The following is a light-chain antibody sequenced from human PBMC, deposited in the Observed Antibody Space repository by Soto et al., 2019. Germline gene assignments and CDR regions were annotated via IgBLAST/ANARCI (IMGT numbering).Light chain of an antibody. CDR1: QSVSGRY. Sequence: EIVLTQSPGTLSLSPGERATLSCRASQSVSGRYLAWYQQKPGQAPRLLIYDASSRATGIPDRFSGSGSGTDFTLTISRLEPEDFAMYYCQQYGGSRTFGQGTKVDNK. J-gene: IGKJ1*01. V-gene: IGKV3-20*01. CDR2: DAS. CDR3: QQYGGSRT.